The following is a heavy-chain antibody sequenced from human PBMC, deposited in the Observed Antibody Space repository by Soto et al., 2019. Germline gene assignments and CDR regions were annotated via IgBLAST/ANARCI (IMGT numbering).Heavy chain of an antibody. CDR1: GYTFTSYG. CDR2: ISAYNGNT. CDR3: ARDQYAGTRGYYYYYYMYV. V-gene: IGHV1-18*01. D-gene: IGHD1-1*01. Sequence: QVQLVQSGAEVKKPGASVKVSCKASGYTFTSYGISWVRQAPGQGLEWMGWISAYNGNTNYAQKLQGRVTMTTDTSTSTAYMELRSLRSDDTAVYYCARDQYAGTRGYYYYYYMYVWGKGTTVTVSS. J-gene: IGHJ6*03.